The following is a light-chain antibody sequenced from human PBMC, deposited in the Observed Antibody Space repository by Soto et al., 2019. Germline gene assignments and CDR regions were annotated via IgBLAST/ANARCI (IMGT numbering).Light chain of an antibody. V-gene: IGKV1-5*01. CDR1: PIIGSS. CDR2: DAV. Sequence: DIPMTQSPSTMSASVGNRVTSTSRASPIIGSSFAWYQQKPGKAPKLLIYDAVSLQSGVPSRFSGSGSGTEFTLTISSLQPDDFAAYYCQQYYSYPYTFGQGTKLEIK. J-gene: IGKJ2*01. CDR3: QQYYSYPYT.